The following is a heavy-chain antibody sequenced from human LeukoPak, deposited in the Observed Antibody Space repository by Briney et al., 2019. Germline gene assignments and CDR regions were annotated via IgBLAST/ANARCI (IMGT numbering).Heavy chain of an antibody. CDR1: GGSISSSSYY. CDR3: ARRSTRYYGMDV. Sequence: SETLSLTCTVSGGSISSSSYYWGWIRQPPGKGLEWIGSIYYSGSTYYNPSLKSRVTISVDTSKNQFSLKLSSVTAADTAVYYCARRSTRYYGMDVWGQGTTVTVSS. CDR2: IYYSGST. V-gene: IGHV4-39*07. D-gene: IGHD2-15*01. J-gene: IGHJ6*02.